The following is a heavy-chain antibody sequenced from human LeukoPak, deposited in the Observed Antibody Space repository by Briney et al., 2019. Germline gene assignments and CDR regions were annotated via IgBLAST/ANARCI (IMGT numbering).Heavy chain of an antibody. Sequence: PSETLSLTCAVYGGSFSGYYWSWIRQPPGKGLEWIGYIYYSGSTNYNPSLKSRVTISVDTSKNQFSLKLSSVTAADTAVYYCAREGGVVFDYWGQGTLVTVSS. CDR1: GGSFSGYY. J-gene: IGHJ4*02. CDR3: AREGGVVFDY. D-gene: IGHD3-3*01. V-gene: IGHV4-59*01. CDR2: IYYSGST.